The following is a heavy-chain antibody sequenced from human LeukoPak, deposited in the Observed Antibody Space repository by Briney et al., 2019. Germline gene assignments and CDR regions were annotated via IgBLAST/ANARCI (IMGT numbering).Heavy chain of an antibody. CDR1: GYTLTELS. J-gene: IGHJ5*02. Sequence: ASVKVSCKVAGYTLTELSMHWVRQAPGKGLEWMGGFDPEDGETIYAQKFQGRVTMTEDTSTDTAYMELSSLRSEDTAVYYCATGGSKVGGGSGSKNWFDPWGQGTLVTVSS. CDR3: ATGGSKVGGGSGSKNWFDP. V-gene: IGHV1-24*01. D-gene: IGHD3-10*01. CDR2: FDPEDGET.